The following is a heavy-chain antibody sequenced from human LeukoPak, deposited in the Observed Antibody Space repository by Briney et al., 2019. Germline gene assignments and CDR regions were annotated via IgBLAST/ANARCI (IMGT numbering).Heavy chain of an antibody. J-gene: IGHJ4*02. CDR1: GFSFSAYS. Sequence: GGSLRLSCAASGFSFSAYSMIWVRQAPGKGLEWVSSIGRNTSYRYYAVSVKGRFTISRDNAKTSLYLQMNGLRAEDTAVYYCAREGYGSGTYYADWGQGILVTVSS. CDR3: AREGYGSGTYYAD. CDR2: IGRNTSYR. D-gene: IGHD3-10*01. V-gene: IGHV3-21*01.